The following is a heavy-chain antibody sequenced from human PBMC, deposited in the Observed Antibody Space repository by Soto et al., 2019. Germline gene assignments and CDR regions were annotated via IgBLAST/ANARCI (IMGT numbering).Heavy chain of an antibody. D-gene: IGHD3-9*01. V-gene: IGHV5-51*01. CDR2: IYPGDSDT. CDR3: ARHGADILTGYSYYYYYGMDV. CDR1: GYSFTSYW. J-gene: IGHJ6*02. Sequence: SGESLKISCKGSGYSFTSYWIGWVRQMPGKGLEWMGIIYPGDSDTRYSPSFQGQVTISADKSISTAYLQWSSLKASDTAMYYCARHGADILTGYSYYYYYGMDVWVQGTTVTVSS.